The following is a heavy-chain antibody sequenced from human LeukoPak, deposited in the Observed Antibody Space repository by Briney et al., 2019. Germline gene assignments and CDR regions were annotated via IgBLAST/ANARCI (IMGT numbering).Heavy chain of an antibody. J-gene: IGHJ4*02. D-gene: IGHD3-3*02. Sequence: GGALRLSCEASGFTSSAYDMHSVRQAPGKGLERAAFIRSDGSHKYYADSVKGRFTISRDNSQTTLCLQKTTAKAQDTAPYYCAKPPLASDNFDDWGQGTLVTVSS. V-gene: IGHV3-30*02. CDR2: IRSDGSHK. CDR3: AKPPLASDNFDD. CDR1: GFTSSAYD.